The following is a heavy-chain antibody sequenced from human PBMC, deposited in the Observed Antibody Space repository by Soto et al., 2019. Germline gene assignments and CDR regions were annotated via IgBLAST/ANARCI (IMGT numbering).Heavy chain of an antibody. CDR1: GYSFTTHS. CDR3: AKGSRMWTPDY. J-gene: IGHJ4*02. Sequence: ASVKVSCKASGYSFTTHSIHWVRQAPGQSLELLGWIAPGNGNTKYSQKFQGRVTITRDTSATIAYMELSSLRSEDTAVYYCAKGSRMWTPDYWGQGTLVTVSS. D-gene: IGHD2-21*01. V-gene: IGHV1-3*01. CDR2: IAPGNGNT.